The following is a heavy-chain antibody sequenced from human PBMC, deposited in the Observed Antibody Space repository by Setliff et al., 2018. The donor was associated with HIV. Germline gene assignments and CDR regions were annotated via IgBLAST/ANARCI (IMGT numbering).Heavy chain of an antibody. CDR1: GDSISSIGPGYY. CDR3: ARSQPDTILGVVVFDC. V-gene: IGHV4-39*01. CDR2: IYYSGST. Sequence: VSGDSISSIGPGYYWGWVRQPPGGGLEWIGSIYYSGSTYYNPSLKRRVTISVDTSEKRLSLRLTSMTAADTAVYYCARSQPDTILGVVVFDCWGQGKMVTVSS. J-gene: IGHJ4*02. D-gene: IGHD3-3*01.